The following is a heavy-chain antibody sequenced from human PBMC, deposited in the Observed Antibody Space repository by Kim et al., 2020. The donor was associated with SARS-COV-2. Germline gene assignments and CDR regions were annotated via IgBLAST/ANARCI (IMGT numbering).Heavy chain of an antibody. D-gene: IGHD6-19*01. J-gene: IGHJ6*02. V-gene: IGHV3-21*01. CDR2: ISSSSSYI. CDR3: ARELSQWPYYYYYYGMDV. CDR1: GFTFSSYS. Sequence: GGSLRLSCAASGFTFSSYSMNWVRQAPGKGLEWVSSISSSSSYIYYADSVKGRFTISRDNAKNSLYLQMNSLRAEDTAVYYCARELSQWPYYYYYYGMDVWGQGTTVTVSS.